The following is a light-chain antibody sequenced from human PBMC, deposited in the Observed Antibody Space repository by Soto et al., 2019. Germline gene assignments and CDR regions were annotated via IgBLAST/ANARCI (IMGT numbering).Light chain of an antibody. CDR1: SSDVGAYNY. CDR3: SSYASSSFVV. Sequence: QSALTQPASVSGSPGQSITISCTGTSSDVGAYNYVSWYQQHPGKAPKLMIYDVSNRPSGVSNRFSGSKSGNTASLTISGLQAEDEADYYCSSYASSSFVVFGGGTKLTVL. CDR2: DVS. V-gene: IGLV2-14*01. J-gene: IGLJ2*01.